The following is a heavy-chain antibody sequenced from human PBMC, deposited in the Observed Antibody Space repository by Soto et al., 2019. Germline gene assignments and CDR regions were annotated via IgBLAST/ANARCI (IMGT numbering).Heavy chain of an antibody. V-gene: IGHV4-34*01. CDR3: ARGFPLGYCSSTSCYAGDYFDY. CDR1: GGSFSGYY. CDR2: INHSGST. D-gene: IGHD2-2*01. J-gene: IGHJ4*02. Sequence: ASETLSLTCAVYGGSFSGYYWSWIRQPPGKGLEWIGEINHSGSTNYNPSLKSRVTISVDTSKNQFSLKLSSVTAADTAVYYCARGFPLGYCSSTSCYAGDYFDYWGQGTLVTVSS.